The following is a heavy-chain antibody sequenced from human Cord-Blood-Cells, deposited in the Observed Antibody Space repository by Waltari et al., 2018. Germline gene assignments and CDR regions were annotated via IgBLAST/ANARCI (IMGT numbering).Heavy chain of an antibody. CDR3: ARDDGSRDFQH. D-gene: IGHD3-10*01. CDR2: IYYSGST. V-gene: IGHV4-59*01. Sequence: QVQLQESGPGLVKPSETLSLTCTVSGGSISSYYWSWIRQPPGKGLEWIGNIYYSGSTNNNPSLKSRVTISVDTSKDQFSLKLSSVTAADTAVYYCARDDGSRDFQHWGQGTLVTVSS. CDR1: GGSISSYY. J-gene: IGHJ1*01.